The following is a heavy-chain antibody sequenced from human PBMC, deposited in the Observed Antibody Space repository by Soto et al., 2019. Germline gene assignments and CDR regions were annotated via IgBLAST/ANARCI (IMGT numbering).Heavy chain of an antibody. Sequence: SVKVSCKASGGTFSSYTISWVRQAPGQGLEWMGRIIPILGIANYAQKFQGRVTITADKSTSTAYMELSSLRSEDTAVYYCARFRDGYKIYYYGMDVWGQGTTVTVSS. D-gene: IGHD5-12*01. CDR1: GGTFSSYT. CDR2: IIPILGIA. CDR3: ARFRDGYKIYYYGMDV. J-gene: IGHJ6*02. V-gene: IGHV1-69*02.